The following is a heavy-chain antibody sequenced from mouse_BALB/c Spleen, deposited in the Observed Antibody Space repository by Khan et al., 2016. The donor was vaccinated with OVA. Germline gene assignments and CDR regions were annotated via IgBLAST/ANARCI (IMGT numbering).Heavy chain of an antibody. V-gene: IGHV1S81*02. CDR2: INPSNGRT. Sequence: QVQLQQPGAELVKPGASVKLSCKASGYTFTSYWMHWVKQRPGQGIEWIGEINPSNGRTNYNEQLKRQATLTVDKSSSTAYMQLRRPTSEDSAVYYCARIITRDYWGQGTTLTVSS. D-gene: IGHD6-1*01. CDR1: GYTFTSYW. CDR3: ARIITRDY. J-gene: IGHJ2*01.